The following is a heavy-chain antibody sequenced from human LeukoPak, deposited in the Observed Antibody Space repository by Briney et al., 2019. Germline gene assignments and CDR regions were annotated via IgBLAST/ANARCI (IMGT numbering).Heavy chain of an antibody. V-gene: IGHV4-39*07. CDR3: ARGSLLGVVTS. J-gene: IGHJ5*02. D-gene: IGHD3-3*01. CDR1: GGSISSSSYY. CDR2: IYYSGST. Sequence: SETLSLTCTVSGGSISSSSYYWGWIRQPPGKGLEWIGSIYYSGSTYYNPSLKSRVTISVDTSKNQFSLKLSSVTAADTAVYYCARGSLLGVVTSWGQGTLVTVSS.